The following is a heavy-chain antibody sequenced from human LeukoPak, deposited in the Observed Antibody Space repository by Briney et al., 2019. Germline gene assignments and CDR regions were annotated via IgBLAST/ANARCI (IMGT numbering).Heavy chain of an antibody. CDR3: ARLVVVTAQDYFDY. CDR1: GASISSGGYH. V-gene: IGHV4-31*03. D-gene: IGHD2-21*02. CDR2: ISYSGST. Sequence: ASETLSLTCTVSGASISSGGYHWSWIRQHPGKGLERIGYISYSGSTDYNPSLKSRVTISADASKTQFSLKLSSVTAADTAIFYCARLVVVTAQDYFDYWGQGTLVTVST. J-gene: IGHJ4*02.